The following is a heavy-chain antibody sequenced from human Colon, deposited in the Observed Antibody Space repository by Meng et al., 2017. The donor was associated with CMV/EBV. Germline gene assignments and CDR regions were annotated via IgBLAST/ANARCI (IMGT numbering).Heavy chain of an antibody. D-gene: IGHD3-10*01. Sequence: SETLSLTCTVSGDSIRSSGYYWAWIRQPPGKGREWIGSMFYSGSTYYSASLKSRVTMSIDTSKNQVSLKLTSVTAADTAVYYCARDGQRISVVWGDPNWFDPWGQGTLVTVSS. CDR1: GDSIRSSGYY. CDR3: ARDGQRISVVWGDPNWFDP. V-gene: IGHV4-39*07. CDR2: MFYSGST. J-gene: IGHJ5*02.